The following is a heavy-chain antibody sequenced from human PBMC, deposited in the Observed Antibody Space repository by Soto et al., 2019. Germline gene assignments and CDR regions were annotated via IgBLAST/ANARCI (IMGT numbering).Heavy chain of an antibody. J-gene: IGHJ6*02. CDR2: ISTAGDT. D-gene: IGHD3-16*01. V-gene: IGHV3-13*01. Sequence: EVQLVESGGGLVQPGGSLRLSCAASGFGFNGYDMHWVRQAPGKNLEWVAAISTAGDTYYLGSVKGRFTISREDAKNSWSLQMNSLRVGDTAVYYGARGGDRFDGMDVWGQGTTVTVSS. CDR3: ARGGDRFDGMDV. CDR1: GFGFNGYD.